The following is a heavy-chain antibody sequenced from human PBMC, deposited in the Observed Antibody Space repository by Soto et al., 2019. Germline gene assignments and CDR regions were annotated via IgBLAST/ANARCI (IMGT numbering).Heavy chain of an antibody. CDR2: IYPGDSDT. J-gene: IGHJ4*02. V-gene: IGHV5-51*01. Sequence: GESLKISCKGSGYSFASYWIGWVRQMPGKGLEWMGIIYPGDSDTRYSPSFQGQVTISADKSISTAYLQWSSLKAADTAVYYWARFLLSGYYNLDYWGQGTLVTVSS. D-gene: IGHD3-9*01. CDR3: ARFLLSGYYNLDY. CDR1: GYSFASYW.